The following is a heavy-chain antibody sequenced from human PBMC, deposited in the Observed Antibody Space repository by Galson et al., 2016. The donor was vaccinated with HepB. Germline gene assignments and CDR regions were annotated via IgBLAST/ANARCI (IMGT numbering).Heavy chain of an antibody. J-gene: IGHJ4*02. V-gene: IGHV3-30*04. CDR3: ARDRSRLDY. CDR2: ISYDERNK. Sequence: SLRLSCAASGLTFSGFPMHWVRQAPGKGLEWVAVISYDERNKYYADSVKGRFTISRDNSKNALFLQMHSLRPEDTAVYYCARDRSRLDYWGQGTLVTVSP. CDR1: GLTFSGFP.